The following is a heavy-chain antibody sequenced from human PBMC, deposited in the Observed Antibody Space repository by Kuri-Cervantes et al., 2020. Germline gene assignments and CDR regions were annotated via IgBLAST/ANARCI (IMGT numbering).Heavy chain of an antibody. Sequence: GGSLRLSCAASGFTFSNAWMSWVRQAPGKGLEWVGRIKSKTDGGTTDYAAPVKGRFTISSDDSKNTLYLQMNSLKTEDTAVYYCASTWGYCSSTSCYARPYGMDVWGQGTTVTVSS. J-gene: IGHJ6*02. CDR2: IKSKTDGGTT. CDR3: ASTWGYCSSTSCYARPYGMDV. D-gene: IGHD2-2*01. CDR1: GFTFSNAW. V-gene: IGHV3-15*01.